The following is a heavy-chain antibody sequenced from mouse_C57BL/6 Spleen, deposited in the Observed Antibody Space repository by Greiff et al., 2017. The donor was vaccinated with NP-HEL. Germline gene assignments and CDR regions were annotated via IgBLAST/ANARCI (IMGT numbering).Heavy chain of an antibody. Sequence: EVQLVESGGGLVQPKSSVNLSCASSGFSFNTYAMNWVRQAPGKGLEWVARIRSKSNKYATYYADSVKDRFTISRDDSESMLYLQMNNLKTEDTAMYYCVRHGTFYDGYYYYAMDYWGQGTSVTVSS. J-gene: IGHJ4*01. CDR3: VRHGTFYDGYYYYAMDY. V-gene: IGHV10-1*01. CDR2: IRSKSNKYAT. CDR1: GFSFNTYA. D-gene: IGHD2-3*01.